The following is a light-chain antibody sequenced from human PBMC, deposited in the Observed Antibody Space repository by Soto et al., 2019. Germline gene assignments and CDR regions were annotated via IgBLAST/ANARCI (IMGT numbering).Light chain of an antibody. CDR2: KAS. Sequence: DIQMTQSPSSLSASVGDRVTITCRASQSISSWLAWYQQKPGKATKLLIYKASRLASGVPSRFSGSGSGTEFTLTISSLQPDDFATYYCQQYNSYSRTFGQGTKGDIK. CDR3: QQYNSYSRT. CDR1: QSISSW. V-gene: IGKV1-5*03. J-gene: IGKJ1*01.